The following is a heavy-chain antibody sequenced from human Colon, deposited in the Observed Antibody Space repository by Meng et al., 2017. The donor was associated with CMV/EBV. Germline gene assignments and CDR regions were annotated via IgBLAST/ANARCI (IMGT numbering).Heavy chain of an antibody. CDR2: IKQDGSEK. CDR3: ARVLNLLMITFGGPSSASFDY. V-gene: IGHV3-7*01. D-gene: IGHD3-16*01. Sequence: GESLRLSCAASGFTFSSYWMSWVRQAPGKGLEWVANIKQDGSEKYYVDSVKGRFTISRDNAKNSLYLQMNSLRAEDTAVYYCARVLNLLMITFGGPSSASFDYWGQGTLVTVSS. J-gene: IGHJ4*02. CDR1: GFTFSSYW.